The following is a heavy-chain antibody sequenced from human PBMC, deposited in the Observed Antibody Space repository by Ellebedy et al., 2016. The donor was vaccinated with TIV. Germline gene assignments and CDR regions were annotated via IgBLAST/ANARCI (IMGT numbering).Heavy chain of an antibody. D-gene: IGHD1-14*01. V-gene: IGHV3-23*01. Sequence: GGSLRLSXAASGFTFSNYAMSWVRQAPGKGLEWVSGISGSAGITYYTDSTYYADSVEGRFIISRDNSKDRLYLQMNSLRVEDTAVYFCATHRNYEDYWGQGTLVTVSS. CDR1: GFTFSNYA. CDR3: ATHRNYEDY. CDR2: ISGSAGITYYTDST. J-gene: IGHJ4*02.